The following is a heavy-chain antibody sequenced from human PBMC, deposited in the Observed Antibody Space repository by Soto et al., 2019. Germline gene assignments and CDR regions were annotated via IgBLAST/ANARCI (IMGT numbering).Heavy chain of an antibody. J-gene: IGHJ4*02. Sequence: ETLALTCTVSGGSIRSYYWSWIRQPPGKGLEWIGYIYYSGSTNYNPSLKSRVTISVDTSKNQFSLKLSSVTAADTAVYYCARLKGSGSYYGYYFDYWGQGTLVTVSS. CDR3: ARLKGSGSYYGYYFDY. CDR1: GGSIRSYY. V-gene: IGHV4-59*08. D-gene: IGHD3-10*01. CDR2: IYYSGST.